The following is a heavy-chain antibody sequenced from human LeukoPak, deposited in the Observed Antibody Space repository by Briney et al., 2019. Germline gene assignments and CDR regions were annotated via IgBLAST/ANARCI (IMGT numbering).Heavy chain of an antibody. J-gene: IGHJ3*02. CDR3: ARVIPRTIDAFDI. D-gene: IGHD4/OR15-4a*01. CDR1: GFTVSSNY. V-gene: IGHV4-34*01. CDR2: INHSGST. Sequence: PGGSLRLSCAASGFTVSSNYMSWIRQPPGKGLEWIGEINHSGSTNYNPSLKSRVTISVDTSKNQFSLKLSSVTAADTAVYYCARVIPRTIDAFDIWGQGTMVTVSS.